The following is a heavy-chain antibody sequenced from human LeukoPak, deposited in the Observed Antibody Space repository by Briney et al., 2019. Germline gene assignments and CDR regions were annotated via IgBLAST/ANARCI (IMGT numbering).Heavy chain of an antibody. D-gene: IGHD1-1*01. CDR1: GGSISSYY. CDR3: AREPRQLGLYYFDY. CDR2: IYTSGST. J-gene: IGHJ4*02. Sequence: KASETLSLICTVSGGSISSYYWSWIRQPAGKGLEWIGRIYTSGSTNYNPSLKSRVTMSVDTSKNQFSLKLSSVTAADTAVYYCAREPRQLGLYYFDYWGQGTLVTVSS. V-gene: IGHV4-4*07.